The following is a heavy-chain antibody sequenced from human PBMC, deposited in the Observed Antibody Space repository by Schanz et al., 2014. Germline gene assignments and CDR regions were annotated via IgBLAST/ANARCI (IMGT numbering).Heavy chain of an antibody. CDR1: GFTFSTYW. V-gene: IGHV3-7*01. Sequence: EVQLVESGGGLVQPGGSLRLSCAASGFTFSTYWMSWVRQAPGKGLEWVANIKQDESERSYVDSVKGRFTISRDNAKNSLYLHMNSLRAEATAVYYCARDKGGYYPFDYWGQGTLVTVSS. CDR2: IKQDESER. CDR3: ARDKGGYYPFDY. J-gene: IGHJ4*02. D-gene: IGHD3-3*01.